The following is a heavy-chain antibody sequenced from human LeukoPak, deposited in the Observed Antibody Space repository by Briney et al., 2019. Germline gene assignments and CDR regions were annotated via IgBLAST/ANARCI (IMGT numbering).Heavy chain of an antibody. CDR3: ARDHHRRLYDSQARNTFDI. Sequence: GGSLRLSCAASGVTFSSYSMNWVRQAPGKGLEWVSYISSSSSTIYYADSVKGRFALSRDNAKNSLYLQMNSLRAEDTAVYYCARDHHRRLYDSQARNTFDIWGQGTMVTVSS. V-gene: IGHV3-48*01. CDR2: ISSSSSTI. CDR1: GVTFSSYS. D-gene: IGHD3-22*01. J-gene: IGHJ3*02.